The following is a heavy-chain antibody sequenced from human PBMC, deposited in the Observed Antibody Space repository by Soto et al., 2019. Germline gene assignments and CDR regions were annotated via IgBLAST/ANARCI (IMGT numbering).Heavy chain of an antibody. D-gene: IGHD6-6*01. J-gene: IGHJ6*02. CDR2: IWYDGSNK. V-gene: IGHV3-33*01. CDR3: ARDPKPLPLSIAAFEPYYYYYYGMDV. CDR1: GFTFSSYG. Sequence: PGGSLRLSCAASGFTFSSYGMHWVRQAPGKGLEWVAVIWYDGSNKYYADSVKGRFTISRDNSKNTLYLQMNSLRAEDTAVYFFARDPKPLPLSIAAFEPYYYYYYGMDVWGQGTTVTVSS.